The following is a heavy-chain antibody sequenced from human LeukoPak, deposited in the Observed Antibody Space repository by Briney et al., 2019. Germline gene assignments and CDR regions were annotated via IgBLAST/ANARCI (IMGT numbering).Heavy chain of an antibody. V-gene: IGHV1-2*02. Sequence: ASVRVSCKTSGYSFTDYYIHWVRQAPGQGLEWMGWINTKSGRTGSARKFQGRVTMTRDPSITTVYMDMAWLTSDDTAIYFCARADFIDTGPYLIGPWGQGILVTVSS. J-gene: IGHJ5*02. CDR3: ARADFIDTGPYLIGP. CDR2: INTKSGRT. CDR1: GYSFTDYY. D-gene: IGHD3-3*01.